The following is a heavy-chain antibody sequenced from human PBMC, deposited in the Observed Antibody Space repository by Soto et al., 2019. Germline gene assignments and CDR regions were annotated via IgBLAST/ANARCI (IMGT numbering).Heavy chain of an antibody. CDR3: ARAINYYDSSGYYFADTFDI. V-gene: IGHV4-30-4*01. J-gene: IGHJ3*02. Sequence: QVQLQESGPGLVKPSQTLSLTCTVSGGSISSGDYYWSWIRQPPGKGLEGIGYLSYSGSTYYNPSLKSRVTVSFDTPKNQSSRKLSSVTAADTAVYYCARAINYYDSSGYYFADTFDIWGQGTMVTVS. CDR1: GGSISSGDYY. D-gene: IGHD3-22*01. CDR2: LSYSGST.